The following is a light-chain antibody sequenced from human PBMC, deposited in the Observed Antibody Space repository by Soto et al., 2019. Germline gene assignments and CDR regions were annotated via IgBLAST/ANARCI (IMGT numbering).Light chain of an antibody. CDR3: NSYTSSSTV. V-gene: IGLV2-14*01. Sequence: QSALTQPASVSGSPGQSITISCTGTSSDAGDYKYVSWYQQHPGKAPKLMIYEVSNRPSGVSNRFSGSKSGNTASLTISGLQAEDEADYYCNSYTSSSTVFGTGTKVTVL. J-gene: IGLJ1*01. CDR2: EVS. CDR1: SSDAGDYKY.